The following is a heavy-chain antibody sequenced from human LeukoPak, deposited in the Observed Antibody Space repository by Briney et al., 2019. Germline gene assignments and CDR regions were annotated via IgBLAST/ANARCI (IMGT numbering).Heavy chain of an antibody. Sequence: SETLSLTCAVYGGSFSGYYWSWIRQPPGKGLEWIGEINHSGSTNYNPSLKSRVTISVDTSKNQFSLKLSSVTAADTAVYYCARLQYSYGLDYWGQGTLVTVSS. V-gene: IGHV4-34*01. CDR3: ARLQYSYGLDY. J-gene: IGHJ4*02. CDR2: INHSGST. D-gene: IGHD5-18*01. CDR1: GGSFSGYY.